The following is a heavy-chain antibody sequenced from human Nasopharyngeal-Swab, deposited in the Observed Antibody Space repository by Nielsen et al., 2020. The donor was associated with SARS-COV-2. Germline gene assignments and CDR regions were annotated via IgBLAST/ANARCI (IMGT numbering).Heavy chain of an antibody. D-gene: IGHD3-16*01. J-gene: IGHJ3*02. CDR3: AKIGGDSTELRAFDI. CDR1: GFTFSRYG. CDR2: ISYDGSNK. Sequence: GGSLRLSWAASGFTFSRYGMHWVRQAPGKGLEWVAVISYDGSNKYYADSVKGRFTISRDNSKNTLYLQMNSLRAEDTAVYYCAKIGGDSTELRAFDIWGQGTMVTVSS. V-gene: IGHV3-30*18.